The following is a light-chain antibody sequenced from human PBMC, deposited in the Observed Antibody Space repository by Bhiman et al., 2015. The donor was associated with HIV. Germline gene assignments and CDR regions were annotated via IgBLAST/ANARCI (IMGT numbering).Light chain of an antibody. CDR2: DVS. V-gene: IGLV2-14*03. Sequence: QSALTQPASVSGSPGQSITISCTGTSSDIAAYNYVSWYQQHPGKAPKLLIYDVSKRPSGVSNRFSGSKSGNTASLTISGLQAEDEADYYCSSYTSSSPPYVFGTGTKVTVL. CDR3: SSYTSSSPPYV. J-gene: IGLJ1*01. CDR1: SSDIAAYNY.